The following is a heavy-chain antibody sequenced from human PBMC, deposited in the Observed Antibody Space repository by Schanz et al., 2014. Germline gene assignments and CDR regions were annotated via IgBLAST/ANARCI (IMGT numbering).Heavy chain of an antibody. J-gene: IGHJ4*02. CDR2: IRYDGRNK. CDR3: AREDCSATSCYFRY. D-gene: IGHD2-21*01. CDR1: GFTFISYD. Sequence: QAQLVESGGGVVQPGRSLRLSCVASGFTFISYDIHWVRQAPGKGLEWVAVIRYDGRNKNFVESVKGRFTISRDNSNKTVYLQMNTLRAEDTAVYYCAREDCSATSCYFRYWGQGTLVTVSS. V-gene: IGHV3-33*01.